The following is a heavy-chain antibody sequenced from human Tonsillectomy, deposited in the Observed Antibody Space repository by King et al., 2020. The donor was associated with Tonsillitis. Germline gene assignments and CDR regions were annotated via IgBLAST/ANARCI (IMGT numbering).Heavy chain of an antibody. CDR3: AGVPIWGLPHAFDI. V-gene: IGHV4-31*03. CDR1: GGSINSGGYY. J-gene: IGHJ3*02. D-gene: IGHD5-12*01. CDR2: IYYSGST. Sequence: QLQESGPGLVKPSQTLSLTCTVSGGSINSGGYYWNWIRQLPGKGLEWIGYIYYSGSTSYNPSLKSRVTISLDTSKNQFSLKLTSVTAADTAVYYCAGVPIWGLPHAFDIWGQGTMVTVSS.